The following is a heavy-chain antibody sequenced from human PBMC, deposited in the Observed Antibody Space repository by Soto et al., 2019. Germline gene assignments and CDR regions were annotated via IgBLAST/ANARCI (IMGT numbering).Heavy chain of an antibody. J-gene: IGHJ4*02. CDR3: AKENQHLVHDY. V-gene: IGHV3-30*18. Sequence: QMQLVESGGGVVRPGRSLRLTCAASGFTFRNYGMHWVRQAPGKGLEWVAVISHDGSDKYYADSMKGRFIISRDNSENTLFLNMNSLKPEDTAVYYCAKENQHLVHDYWGQGTLVTVSS. CDR1: GFTFRNYG. D-gene: IGHD6-13*01. CDR2: ISHDGSDK.